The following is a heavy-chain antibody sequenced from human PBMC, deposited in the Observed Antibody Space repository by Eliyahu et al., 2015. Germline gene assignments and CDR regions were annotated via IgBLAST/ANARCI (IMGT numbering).Heavy chain of an antibody. CDR2: ISGSGGST. D-gene: IGHD5-18*01. V-gene: IGHV3-23*04. Sequence: EVQLVESGGGLVQPGGSLRLSCAASGFXFSRYAMSWVRQAPGKGLEWVSAISGSGGSTYYADSVKGRFTISRDNSKNTLYLQMNSLRAEDTAVYYCAKDRGIWIQLWHFDYWGQGTLVTVSS. J-gene: IGHJ4*02. CDR3: AKDRGIWIQLWHFDY. CDR1: GFXFSRYA.